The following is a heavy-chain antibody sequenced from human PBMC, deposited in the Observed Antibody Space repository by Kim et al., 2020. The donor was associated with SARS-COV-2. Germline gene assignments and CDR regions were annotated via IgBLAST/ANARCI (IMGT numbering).Heavy chain of an antibody. CDR3: ARAMVRGVLLNPFDY. CDR1: GFTFSSYW. CDR2: IKQDGSEK. J-gene: IGHJ4*02. Sequence: GGSLRLSCAASGFTFSSYWMSWVRQAPGKGLEWVANIKQDGSEKYYVDSVKGRFTISRDNAKNSLYLQMNSLRAEDTAVYYCARAMVRGVLLNPFDYGGQGTLVTVSS. D-gene: IGHD3-10*01. V-gene: IGHV3-7*01.